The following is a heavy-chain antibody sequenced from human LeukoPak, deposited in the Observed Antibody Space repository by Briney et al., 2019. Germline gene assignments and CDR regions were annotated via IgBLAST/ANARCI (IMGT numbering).Heavy chain of an antibody. J-gene: IGHJ4*02. CDR3: ARDDNYGIFVNIDY. D-gene: IGHD4-11*01. CDR1: GYTFTGYY. Sequence: ASVKVSCKASGYTFTGYYMHWVRQAPGQGPEWMGWISTSTGDTKYTQKFQGRVTLTTDTSTSTAYMELSSLRSDDTAVYYCARDDNYGIFVNIDYWGQGTLVTVSS. V-gene: IGHV1-2*02. CDR2: ISTSTGDT.